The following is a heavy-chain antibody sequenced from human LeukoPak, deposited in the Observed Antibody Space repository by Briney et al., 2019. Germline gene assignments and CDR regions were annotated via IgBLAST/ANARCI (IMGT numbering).Heavy chain of an antibody. V-gene: IGHV1-69*05. J-gene: IGHJ4*02. CDR2: IIPIFGTA. D-gene: IGHD6-19*01. CDR1: GGTFSSCA. CDR3: ATLRRWLGSHYFDY. Sequence: GASVKVSCKASGGTFSSCAISWVRQAPGQGLEWMGGIIPIFGTANYAQKFQGRVTITTDESTSTTYMELSSLRSEDTAVYYCATLRRWLGSHYFDYWGQGTLVTVSS.